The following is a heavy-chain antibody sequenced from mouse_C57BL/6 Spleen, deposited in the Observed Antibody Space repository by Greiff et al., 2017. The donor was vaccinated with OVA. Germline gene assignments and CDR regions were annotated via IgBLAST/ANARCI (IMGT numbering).Heavy chain of an antibody. D-gene: IGHD2-3*01. CDR1: GYTFTSYY. CDR3: ARCDDYDAMDY. CDR2: IYPGNGDT. J-gene: IGHJ4*01. Sequence: SGAELVRPGASVKMSCKASGYTFTSYYMHWVKQTPRQGLEWIGAIYPGNGDTSYNQKFKGKATLTVDTSSSTAYMQLSSLTSEDSAVYFCARCDDYDAMDYWGQGTSVTVSS. V-gene: IGHV1-12*01.